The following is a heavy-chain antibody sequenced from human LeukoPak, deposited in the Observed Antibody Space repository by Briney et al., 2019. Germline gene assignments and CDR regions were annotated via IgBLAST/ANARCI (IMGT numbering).Heavy chain of an antibody. D-gene: IGHD4-11*01. CDR1: GYTFTSYD. Sequence: ASVKVSCKASGYTFTSYDINWVRQATGQGLEWMGWMNPNSGNTGYAQKFQGRVTITRNTSISTAYMELSSLRSEDTAVYYCARDGHYSNYAAFDIWGQGTMVTVSS. V-gene: IGHV1-8*03. CDR2: MNPNSGNT. J-gene: IGHJ3*02. CDR3: ARDGHYSNYAAFDI.